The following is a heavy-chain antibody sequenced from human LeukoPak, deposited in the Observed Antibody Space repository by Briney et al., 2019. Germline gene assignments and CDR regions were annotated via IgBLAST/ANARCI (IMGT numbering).Heavy chain of an antibody. J-gene: IGHJ3*02. Sequence: GGSLRLSCAASGFTFSSSWMRWVRQAPGKALEWVANIKEDGSEKYYVDSVKGRFTISRDNAKNSVHLQMNSLRAEDTAVYYCVRASDAFDIWGQGTMVTVSS. CDR1: GFTFSSSW. CDR3: VRASDAFDI. V-gene: IGHV3-7*04. CDR2: IKEDGSEK.